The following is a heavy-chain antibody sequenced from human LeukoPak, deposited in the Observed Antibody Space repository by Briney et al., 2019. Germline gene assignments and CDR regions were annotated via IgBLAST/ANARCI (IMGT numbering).Heavy chain of an antibody. J-gene: IGHJ4*02. CDR1: GFTVSGNY. D-gene: IGHD4-23*01. V-gene: IGHV3-53*01. Sequence: GGSLRLSCAVSGFTVSGNYMSWVRQAPGKGLEWVSLIYSGGTTYYADSVKGRLTISRDNSKNTLYLQMNSLRAEDTAVYYCARRAGGYSHPYDYWGQGILVTVSS. CDR3: ARRAGGYSHPYDY. CDR2: IYSGGTT.